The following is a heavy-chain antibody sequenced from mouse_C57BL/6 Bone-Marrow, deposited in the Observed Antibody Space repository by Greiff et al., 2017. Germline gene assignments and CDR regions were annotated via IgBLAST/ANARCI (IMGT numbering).Heavy chain of an antibody. Sequence: EVKLVESVAELVRPGASVKLSCTASGFNIKNNYMHWVKQRPEQGLEWIGRIDPANGNTKYAPKFQGKATITADTSSNTAYLQLSSLTSEDTAIYYCARVFITTVLDYWGQGTTLTVSS. D-gene: IGHD1-1*01. CDR1: GFNIKNNY. V-gene: IGHV14-3*01. CDR3: ARVFITTVLDY. CDR2: IDPANGNT. J-gene: IGHJ2*01.